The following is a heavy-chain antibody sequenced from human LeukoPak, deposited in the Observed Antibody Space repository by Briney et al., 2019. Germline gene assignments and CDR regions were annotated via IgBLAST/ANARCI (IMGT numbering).Heavy chain of an antibody. V-gene: IGHV1-2*04. CDR1: GYTFTGYY. CDR3: ARGGSSNYYYYHGMDV. CDR2: INPNSGGT. Sequence: ASVKVSCTASGYTFTGYYMHWMRQAPGQGLEWMGWINPNSGGTNYAQKFQGWVTMTRDTSISTAYMELSRLRSDDTAVYYCARGGSSNYYYYHGMDVWGQGTTVTASS. J-gene: IGHJ6*02. D-gene: IGHD3-10*01.